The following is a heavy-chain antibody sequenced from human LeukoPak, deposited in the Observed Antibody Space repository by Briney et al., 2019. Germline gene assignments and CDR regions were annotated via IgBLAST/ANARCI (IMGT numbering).Heavy chain of an antibody. CDR3: ARTVTDAFDI. J-gene: IGHJ3*02. CDR1: GSTVSRYW. CDR2: IDSDVSST. Sequence: GGSLRLSCAASGSTVSRYWMHWVRKAPGKGLVWVSRIDSDVSSTTYADSVKGRFIISRDNAKNTLYLQMNSLRAEDTAVYYCARTVTDAFDIWGQGTMVTVSS. D-gene: IGHD3-16*02. V-gene: IGHV3-74*03.